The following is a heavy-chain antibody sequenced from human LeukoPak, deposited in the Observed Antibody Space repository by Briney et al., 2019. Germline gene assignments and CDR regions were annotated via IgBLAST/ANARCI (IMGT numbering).Heavy chain of an antibody. J-gene: IGHJ4*02. CDR2: IFYSGST. CDR1: GGSINSGDYY. Sequence: SEILSLTCTVSGGSINSGDYYWSWIRQPPGKGLEWIGYIFYSGSTYYTPSLKSRVTISVDSSKNQFSLQLSSVTAADTAVYYCARAYSSSWYYFDFWGQGTLVTVSS. CDR3: ARAYSSSWYYFDF. D-gene: IGHD6-13*01. V-gene: IGHV4-30-4*01.